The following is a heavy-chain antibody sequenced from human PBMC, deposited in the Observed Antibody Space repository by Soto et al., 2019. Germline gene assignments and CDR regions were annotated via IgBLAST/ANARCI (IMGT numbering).Heavy chain of an antibody. D-gene: IGHD2-15*01. CDR2: IYWDEDK. J-gene: IGHJ4*02. Sequence: QITLKASGPTLVKPTQTLTLTCNVSGVSLSTSGVGVGWIRQPPGKALEWLALIYWDEDKRSSPSLKSRLTITKDTTKNQVVLTMTNMAPVETATYYCAYMRGAKFDYWCQGTLVTVSS. CDR1: GVSLSTSGVG. CDR3: AYMRGAKFDY. V-gene: IGHV2-5*02.